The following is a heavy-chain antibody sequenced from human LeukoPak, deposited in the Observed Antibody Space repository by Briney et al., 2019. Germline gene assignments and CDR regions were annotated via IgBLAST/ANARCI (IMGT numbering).Heavy chain of an antibody. CDR1: GFSLRTSGVS. CDR2: ISWDGDK. Sequence: SGPTLVKPTQTLTLTCTFSGFSLRTSGVSVGWIRQPPGKALEWLALISWDGDKRYSPSLKSRLTITKDTSKNHVVLTMTNMDPVDTATYYCARIPAPPDYYGATSSDHFDFWGQGTLLTVSS. D-gene: IGHD3-10*01. CDR3: ARIPAPPDYYGATSSDHFDF. V-gene: IGHV2-5*02. J-gene: IGHJ4*02.